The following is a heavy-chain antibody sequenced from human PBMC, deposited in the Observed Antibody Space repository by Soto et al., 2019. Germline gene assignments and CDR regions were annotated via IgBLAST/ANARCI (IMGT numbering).Heavy chain of an antibody. CDR2: MYYSGSI. CDR1: GGSISGGGSY. CDR3: ARDCSGGSCNNFDY. D-gene: IGHD2-15*01. Sequence: SETLSLTCTVSGGSISGGGSYWSWIRQRPGKGLEWIGYMYYSGSIYYNPYLKSRVMISSDTSKNKFSLNMSYVTAADTAVYYCARDCSGGSCNNFDYWGQGTLVTVSS. V-gene: IGHV4-30-4*08. J-gene: IGHJ4*02.